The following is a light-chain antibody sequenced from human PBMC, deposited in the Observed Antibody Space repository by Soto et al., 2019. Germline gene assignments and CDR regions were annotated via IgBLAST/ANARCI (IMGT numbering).Light chain of an antibody. Sequence: QSALTQPASVSGSLGQSITLSCTGTSGDVGYYDYVSWYQQHPGKAPKLMIYEVTNRPSGVSNRFSGSKSGNTASLTISGLQAEDEADYYCLSYTTSSTYVFGTGTKLTAL. J-gene: IGLJ1*01. CDR3: LSYTTSSTYV. CDR2: EVT. CDR1: SGDVGYYDY. V-gene: IGLV2-14*01.